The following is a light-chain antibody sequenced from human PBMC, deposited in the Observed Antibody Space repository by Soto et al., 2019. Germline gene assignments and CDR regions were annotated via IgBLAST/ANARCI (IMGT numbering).Light chain of an antibody. Sequence: DVQLTQSPSSLSASVGDRVTITCRANQSISNFLNWYQRKHGEAPKLLIYAASNLQSGVPSRFSGIGYAKDFALTISGLQPDDFATYYCQQTYSTPRLTFGGGTKV. J-gene: IGKJ4*01. CDR2: AAS. CDR1: QSISNF. CDR3: QQTYSTPRLT. V-gene: IGKV1-39*01.